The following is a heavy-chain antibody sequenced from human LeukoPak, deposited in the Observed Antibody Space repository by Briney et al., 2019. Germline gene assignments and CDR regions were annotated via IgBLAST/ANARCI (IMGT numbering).Heavy chain of an antibody. CDR1: GYTFTSYG. CDR3: ARKNSGHDAFDY. V-gene: IGHV1-18*01. Sequence: ASVKVSCKASGYTFTSYGISWVRQAPGQGLEWMGWISAYNGNTNYAQKLQGRVSMTTDTSTSTAYMDLRSLRSDDTAVYYCARKNSGHDAFDYWGQGTLVTVSS. D-gene: IGHD5-12*01. J-gene: IGHJ4*02. CDR2: ISAYNGNT.